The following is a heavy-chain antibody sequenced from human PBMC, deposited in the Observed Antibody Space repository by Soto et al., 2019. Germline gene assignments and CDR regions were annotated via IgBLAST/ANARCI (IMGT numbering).Heavy chain of an antibody. J-gene: IGHJ6*02. CDR1: GGSFSGYY. V-gene: IGHV4-34*01. CDR3: AREYYDILTGYPGSGMDV. CDR2: INHSGST. D-gene: IGHD3-9*01. Sequence: PSETLSLTCAVYGGSFSGYYWSWIRQPPGKGLEWIGEINHSGSTNYNPSLKSRVTISVDTSKNQFSLKLSSVTAADTAVYYCAREYYDILTGYPGSGMDVWGQGTKVTVSS.